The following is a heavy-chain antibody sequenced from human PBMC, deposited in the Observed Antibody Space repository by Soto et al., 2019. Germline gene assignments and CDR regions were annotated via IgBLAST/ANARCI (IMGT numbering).Heavy chain of an antibody. CDR2: ISSSGSTI. CDR1: DFTFSDYY. D-gene: IGHD3-22*01. V-gene: IGHV3-11*01. J-gene: IGHJ4*02. CDR3: ARVRKPRGAYYYDSSGYSDY. Sequence: PGGSLRLSFAASDFTFSDYYMGWIRQAPGKGLDGFSYISSSGSTIYYAASVKGRFTISRDNAKNSLYLQMNSLRAEDTAVYYCARVRKPRGAYYYDSSGYSDYWGQGTLVTVSS.